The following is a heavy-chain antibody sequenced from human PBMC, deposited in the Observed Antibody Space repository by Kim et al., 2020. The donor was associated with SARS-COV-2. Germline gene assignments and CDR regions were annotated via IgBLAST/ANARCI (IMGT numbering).Heavy chain of an antibody. J-gene: IGHJ6*03. V-gene: IGHV3-30*18. Sequence: GGSLRLSYAASGFTFSSYGMHWVRQAPGKGLECVAVISYDGSNKYYADSVKGRFTISRDNSKNTLYLQMNSLRAEDTAVYYCAKSGKYGYYYMDVWGKGT. D-gene: IGHD4-17*01. CDR1: GFTFSSYG. CDR2: ISYDGSNK. CDR3: AKSGKYGYYYMDV.